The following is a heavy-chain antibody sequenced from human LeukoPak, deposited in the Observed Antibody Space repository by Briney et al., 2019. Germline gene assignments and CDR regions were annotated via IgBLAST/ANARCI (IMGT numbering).Heavy chain of an antibody. J-gene: IGHJ4*02. CDR2: ISGSDGST. Sequence: GGSLRLSCAASGFTFSSYGMHWVRQAPGKGLECVSSISGSDGSTYYADSVKGRFTISRDNSKNTLYLQMNSLRAEDTAVYYCAKAGNIRFDYWGQGTLVTVSS. CDR1: GFTFSSYG. CDR3: AKAGNIRFDY. V-gene: IGHV3-23*01. D-gene: IGHD2/OR15-2a*01.